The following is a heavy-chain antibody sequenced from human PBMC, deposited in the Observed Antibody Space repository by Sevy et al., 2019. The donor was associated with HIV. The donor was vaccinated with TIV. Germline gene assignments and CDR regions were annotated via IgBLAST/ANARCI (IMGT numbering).Heavy chain of an antibody. J-gene: IGHJ4*02. CDR3: ARGGPRYCSSTSCYRGIFDY. D-gene: IGHD2-2*02. CDR1: GFTFSSYS. Sequence: GGSLRLSCAASGFTFSSYSMKWVRQAPGKGLEWVSYISSSSSTIYYADSVKGRFTISRDNAKNSLYLQMNSLRAEDTAVYYCARGGPRYCSSTSCYRGIFDYWGQGTLLTVSS. V-gene: IGHV3-48*01. CDR2: ISSSSSTI.